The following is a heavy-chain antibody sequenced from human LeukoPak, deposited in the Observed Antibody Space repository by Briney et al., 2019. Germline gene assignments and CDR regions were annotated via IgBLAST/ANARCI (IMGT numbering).Heavy chain of an antibody. V-gene: IGHV4-4*09. J-gene: IGHJ4*02. CDR2: IYSSGNV. CDR1: GGSFSAYY. D-gene: IGHD3-22*01. Sequence: SETLSLTCTVSGGSFSAYYYRWIRQTPGQGLEWVGYIYSSGNVNYNPSLRSRLTISVDTSKNQFSLKLSSVTAADTAIYYCTYTSNIDISAYEDYWGQGALVTVSS. CDR3: TYTSNIDISAYEDY.